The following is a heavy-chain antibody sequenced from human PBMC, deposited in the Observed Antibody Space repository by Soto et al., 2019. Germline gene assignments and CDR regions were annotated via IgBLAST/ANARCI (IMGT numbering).Heavy chain of an antibody. J-gene: IGHJ6*02. D-gene: IGHD6-6*01. CDR1: GYSFTSYW. Sequence: GESLKISCKGSGYSFTSYWISWVRQMPGKGLEWMGRIDPSDSYTNYSPSFQGRVTISADKSISTAYLQWSSLKASGTAMYYCAMCIAARTLGYYYGMVVWGQGTTVTVSS. CDR3: AMCIAARTLGYYYGMVV. CDR2: IDPSDSYT. V-gene: IGHV5-10-1*01.